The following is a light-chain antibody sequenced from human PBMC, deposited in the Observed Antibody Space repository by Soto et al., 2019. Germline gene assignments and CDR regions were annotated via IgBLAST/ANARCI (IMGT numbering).Light chain of an antibody. CDR2: EVS. Sequence: QSALTQPASVSGSPGRSITISCTGTSSDVGGYNYVSWYQQHPVKAPKLMIYEVSNRPSGVSNRFSGYKSGNTASLTISGLQAEDEADYDCSSYTSSSTHVVFGGGTKVTVL. CDR3: SSYTSSSTHVV. V-gene: IGLV2-14*01. J-gene: IGLJ2*01. CDR1: SSDVGGYNY.